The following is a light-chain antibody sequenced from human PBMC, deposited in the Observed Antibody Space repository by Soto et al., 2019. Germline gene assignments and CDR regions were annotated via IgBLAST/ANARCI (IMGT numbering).Light chain of an antibody. Sequence: DIAMTQSPLSLPVTPGEAAAISCRSSQSLLHSNGYNYLDWYLQKPGQSPQLLIYLGSNRASGVPDRFSGSGSGTDFTLKISRVEAEDVGVYYCMQALQTPPTFGQGTRLEI. CDR1: QSLLHSNGYNY. CDR2: LGS. J-gene: IGKJ5*01. CDR3: MQALQTPPT. V-gene: IGKV2-28*01.